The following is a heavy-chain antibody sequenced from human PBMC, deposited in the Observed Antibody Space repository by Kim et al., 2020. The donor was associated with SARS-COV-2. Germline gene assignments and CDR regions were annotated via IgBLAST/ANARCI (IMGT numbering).Heavy chain of an antibody. J-gene: IGHJ5*02. CDR2: ITDSGGFT. Sequence: GGSLRLSCAASGFTFKNYAMSWVRLAPGKGLEWLSTITDSGGFTAYADSVKGQFTVSRDNSKNTLYLQMNSLRAEDTAIYFCAKYNSSGSYYCSWGPGTRVTVSS. CDR3: AKYNSSGSYYCS. CDR1: GFTFKNYA. V-gene: IGHV3-23*01. D-gene: IGHD3-10*01.